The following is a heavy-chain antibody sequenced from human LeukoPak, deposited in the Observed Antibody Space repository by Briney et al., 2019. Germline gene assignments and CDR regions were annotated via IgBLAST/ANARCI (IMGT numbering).Heavy chain of an antibody. CDR2: ISPDGSDK. J-gene: IGHJ5*02. V-gene: IGHV3-7*01. D-gene: IGHD3-10*01. Sequence: PGGSLRLSCAASGFTIGNTWMGWVRQAPGKGLEWVANISPDGSDKFYVDSVRGRFTITRENAQNTVNLQMNSLRAEDSAVYYCGRWGVNAGLDRWGQGTLVSVAS. CDR1: GFTIGNTW. CDR3: GRWGVNAGLDR.